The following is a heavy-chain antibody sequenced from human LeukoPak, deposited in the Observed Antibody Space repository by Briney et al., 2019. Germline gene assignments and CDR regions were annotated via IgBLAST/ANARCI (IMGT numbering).Heavy chain of an antibody. CDR3: ARDDEAAAFH. J-gene: IGHJ4*02. D-gene: IGHD6-13*01. Sequence: GGSLRLSCAASGFTFSSYGMHWVRQAPDKGLEWVAVIWYDGSNKYYADSVKGRFTISRDNSKNTLYPQMNSLRAEDTAVYYCARDDEAAAFHWGQGTLVTVSS. CDR2: IWYDGSNK. CDR1: GFTFSSYG. V-gene: IGHV3-33*01.